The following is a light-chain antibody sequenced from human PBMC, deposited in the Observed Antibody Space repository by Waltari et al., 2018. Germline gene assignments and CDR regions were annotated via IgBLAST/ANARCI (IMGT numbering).Light chain of an antibody. V-gene: IGLV3-25*03. CDR1: VPPKQY. CDR2: KDT. J-gene: IGLJ2*01. Sequence: SFELTQPPSVPVSPGQTATITCSGDVPPKQYGYWYQQKPGQAPVLFVYKDTERPPGIPERFSGSTSGTGTTVTLTIGGVQAEDEADYYCQSIDVDALTFGGGTKLTVL. CDR3: QSIDVDALT.